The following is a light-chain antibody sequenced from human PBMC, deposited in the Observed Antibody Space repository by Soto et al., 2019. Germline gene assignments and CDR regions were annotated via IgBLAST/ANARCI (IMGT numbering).Light chain of an antibody. CDR1: QYISTN. J-gene: IGKJ2*01. V-gene: IGKV1-39*01. CDR2: AAS. CDR3: QQSYMTPPDT. Sequence: DIQMTQSPSSLSASVGDRVTITCRASQYISTNLNWYQKKPGKAPNLLIHAASTLHSGVPSRFSGSGSGTYVSLTNISLQPVDSVTNDCQQSYMTPPDTFGQGTKVE.